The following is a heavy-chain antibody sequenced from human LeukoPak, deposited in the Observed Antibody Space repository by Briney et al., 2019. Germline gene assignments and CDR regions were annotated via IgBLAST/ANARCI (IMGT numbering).Heavy chain of an antibody. CDR2: IYYSGST. D-gene: IGHD3-22*01. CDR1: GGSISSYY. J-gene: IGHJ5*02. CDR3: AREGPGNYYDSSGYTLRGNWFDP. Sequence: SETLSLTCTVSGGSISSYYWSWIRQPPGKGLEWIGYIYYSGSTNYNPSLKSRVTISVDTSKNQFSLKLSSVTAADTAVYYCAREGPGNYYDSSGYTLRGNWFDPWGQGTLVTVSS. V-gene: IGHV4-59*12.